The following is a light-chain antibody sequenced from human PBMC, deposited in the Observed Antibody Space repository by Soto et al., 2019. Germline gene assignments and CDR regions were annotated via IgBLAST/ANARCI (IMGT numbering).Light chain of an antibody. V-gene: IGLV3-21*02. CDR3: QVWDSSSDGV. J-gene: IGLJ1*01. Sequence: SYELAQPPSVSVAPGQTARITCGGNNIGSKSVHWYQQKPGQAPVLVVYDDSDRPSGTPERFSGSNSGNTATLTISRVEAGDEADYYCQVWDSSSDGVFGTGTKVTVL. CDR2: DDS. CDR1: NIGSKS.